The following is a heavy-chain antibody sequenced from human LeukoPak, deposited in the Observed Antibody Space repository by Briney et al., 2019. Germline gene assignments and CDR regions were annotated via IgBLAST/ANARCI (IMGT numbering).Heavy chain of an antibody. D-gene: IGHD3-16*01. V-gene: IGHV4-34*01. CDR2: INHSGST. J-gene: IGHJ6*03. CDR1: GGSFSGYY. CDR3: ARLRGGYYYYYMDV. Sequence: SETLSLTCAVYGGSFSGYYWSWVRQPPGKGVEWIGEINHSGSTNYNPSLTSRVTISVDTSKNQFSLKLSSVTAADTAVYYCARLRGGYYYYYMDVWGKGTTDTISS.